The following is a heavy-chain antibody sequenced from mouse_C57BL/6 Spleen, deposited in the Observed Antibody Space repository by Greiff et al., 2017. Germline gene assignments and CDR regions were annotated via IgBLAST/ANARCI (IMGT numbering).Heavy chain of an antibody. V-gene: IGHV1-15*01. CDR2: IDPETGGT. Sequence: QVQLQQSGAELVRPGASVTLSCKASCYTFTDYEMHWVKQTPVHGLEWIGAIDPETGGTAYNQKFKGKAILTADKSSSTAYMELRSLTSEDSAVYYCTLGRGYPFAYWCQGTLVTVSA. CDR3: TLGRGYPFAY. CDR1: CYTFTDYE. D-gene: IGHD2-2*01. J-gene: IGHJ3*01.